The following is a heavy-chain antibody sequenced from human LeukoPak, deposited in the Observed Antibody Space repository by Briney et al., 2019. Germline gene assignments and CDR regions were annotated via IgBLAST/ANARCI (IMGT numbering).Heavy chain of an antibody. CDR3: ARDWGCWY. V-gene: IGHV3-30*04. CDR2: ISYDGSNK. D-gene: IGHD3-16*01. J-gene: IGHJ4*02. CDR1: GFTFSSYA. Sequence: GRSLRLSCAASGFTFSSYAMHWVRQAPGKGLEWVAVISYDGSNKYYADSVKGRFTISRDNSKNTLYLQMNSLRAEDTAVYYCARDWGCWYWGQGTLVTVSS.